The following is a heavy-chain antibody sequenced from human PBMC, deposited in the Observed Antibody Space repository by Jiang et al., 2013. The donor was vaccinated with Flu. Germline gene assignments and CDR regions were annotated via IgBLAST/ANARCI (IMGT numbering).Heavy chain of an antibody. D-gene: IGHD3-22*01. J-gene: IGHJ3*02. CDR1: GGSISSSSYY. CDR3: ARPATYYYHIGYGAFDI. Sequence: GPGLVRPSETLSLTCTVSGGSISSSSYYWGWIRQSPGKGLEWLGSVYYTGSTYDNPSLKSRVTMSVETSKNQFSLELRSVTAADTAVYYCARPATYYYHIGYGAFDIWGQGTMVTVSS. V-gene: IGHV4-39*01. CDR2: VYYTGST.